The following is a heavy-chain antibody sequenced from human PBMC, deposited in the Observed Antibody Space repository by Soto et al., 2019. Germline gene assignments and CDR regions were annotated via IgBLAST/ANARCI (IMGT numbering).Heavy chain of an antibody. CDR1: GVTFDTRA. CDR2: ISFDGSNK. Sequence: PGGSLRLSCAASGVTFDTRAIHWLRQAPCQGLEWVAVISFDGSNKRYVDSVEGRFSISRDNSKTTSYLEMNGLKPEDTALYYCAIDYGFWSGYFDYWGQGTQVKVSS. CDR3: AIDYGFWSGYFDY. D-gene: IGHD3-3*01. V-gene: IGHV3-30*03. J-gene: IGHJ4*02.